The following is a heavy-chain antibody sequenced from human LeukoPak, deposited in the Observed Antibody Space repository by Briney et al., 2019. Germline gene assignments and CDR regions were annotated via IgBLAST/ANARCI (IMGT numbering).Heavy chain of an antibody. CDR3: ARVFYYDSSGPQGY. V-gene: IGHV1-69-2*01. D-gene: IGHD3-22*01. J-gene: IGHJ4*02. CDR1: GYTFTDYY. Sequence: GASVKVSCKVSGYTFTDYYMHWVQQAPGKGLEWMGLVDPEDGETIYAEKLQGRVTMTTDTSTSTAYMELRSLRSDDTAVYYCARVFYYDSSGPQGYWGQGTLVTVSS. CDR2: VDPEDGET.